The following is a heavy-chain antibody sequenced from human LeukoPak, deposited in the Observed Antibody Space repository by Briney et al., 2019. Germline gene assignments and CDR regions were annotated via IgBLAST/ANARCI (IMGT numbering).Heavy chain of an antibody. CDR1: GLSFSSYA. D-gene: IGHD7-27*01. J-gene: IGHJ4*02. V-gene: IGHV3-23*01. Sequence: GGSLRLSCAASGLSFSSYAVSWVRQAPGRGLEWVSGISDGGSRTYYADSVKGRFTISRDDSKNTLYLQMNSLRAEDTAVYYCAKVQLGIGVDYWGQGTLVTVSS. CDR3: AKVQLGIGVDY. CDR2: ISDGGSRT.